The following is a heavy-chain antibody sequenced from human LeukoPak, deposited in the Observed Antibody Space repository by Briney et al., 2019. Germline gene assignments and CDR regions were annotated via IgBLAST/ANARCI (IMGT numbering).Heavy chain of an antibody. V-gene: IGHV4-38-2*02. J-gene: IGHJ4*02. CDR3: ARAPSGSREDY. CDR1: GYSISSGYY. D-gene: IGHD5-12*01. CDR2: IYHSGST. Sequence: SETLSLTCTVSGYSISSGYYWGWIRQPPGKGLEWIGSIYHSGSTYYNPSLKSRVTISVDTSKNQFSLKLNSVTAADTAVYYCARAPSGSREDYWGQGTLVTVSS.